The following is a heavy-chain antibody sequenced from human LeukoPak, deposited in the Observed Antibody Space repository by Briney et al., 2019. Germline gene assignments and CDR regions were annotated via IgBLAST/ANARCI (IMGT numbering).Heavy chain of an antibody. V-gene: IGHV4-61*08. CDR3: ARQIGSYYGKGAFDI. CDR2: IYYSGST. CDR1: GGSISSGGYY. Sequence: SETLSLTCTVSGGSISSGGYYWSWIRQHPGKGLEWIGYIYYSGSTNYNPSLKSRVTISVDTSKNQFSLKLSSVTAADTAVYYCARQIGSYYGKGAFDIWGQGTMVTVSS. J-gene: IGHJ3*02. D-gene: IGHD3-10*01.